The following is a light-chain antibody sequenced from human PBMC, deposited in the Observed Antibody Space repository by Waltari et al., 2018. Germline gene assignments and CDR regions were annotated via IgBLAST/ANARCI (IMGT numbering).Light chain of an antibody. V-gene: IGKV3-20*01. Sequence: IGLTQSPGTLSLSPWKRATLSCRASQSVGGSVAWYQQKPGQAPRLLMYGASIRAPGTPDRFSGTGSGTDFSLTISRLEPEDFAVYYCQHYVRLPATFGQGTKVEIK. CDR1: QSVGGSV. CDR2: GAS. J-gene: IGKJ1*01. CDR3: QHYVRLPAT.